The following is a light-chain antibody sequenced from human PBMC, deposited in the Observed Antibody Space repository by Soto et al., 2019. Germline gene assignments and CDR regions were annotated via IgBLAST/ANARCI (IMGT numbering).Light chain of an antibody. J-gene: IGLJ1*01. CDR2: EVN. CDR3: FSFTTTSTHV. V-gene: IGLV2-8*01. Sequence: QSALTQPPSASGSPGQSVTISCTGTSSDVGGYNYVSWFQHHPGKAPKLMIYEVNKRPSGVPDRFSGSKSGNTAYLTISGLQVEDEAAYFCFSFTTTSTHVFGTGTKLTVL. CDR1: SSDVGGYNY.